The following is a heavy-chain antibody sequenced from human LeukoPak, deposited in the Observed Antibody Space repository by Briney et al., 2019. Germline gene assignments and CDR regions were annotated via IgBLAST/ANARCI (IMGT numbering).Heavy chain of an antibody. CDR3: AGFGELTSPGFDY. Sequence: SQTLSLTCTVSGGSISSGGYYWSWIRQPPGKGLKWIGYIYHSGSTYYNPSLKSRVTISVDRSKNQFSLKLSSVTAADTAVYYCAGFGELTSPGFDYWGQGTLVTVSS. J-gene: IGHJ4*02. CDR1: GGSISSGGYY. D-gene: IGHD3-10*01. V-gene: IGHV4-30-2*01. CDR2: IYHSGST.